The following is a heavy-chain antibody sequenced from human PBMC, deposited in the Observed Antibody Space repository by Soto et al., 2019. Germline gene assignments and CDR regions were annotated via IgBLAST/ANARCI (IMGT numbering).Heavy chain of an antibody. Sequence: GESLKISCKGYCYDFNKYWMGWVRQTPGKGLEWMGIIFPGDSETKYCPSFKGQVTVSVDPSTTTAYLQWNRVRASDSALYYCAILYRVFTTDYWGQGTLVTVSS. CDR1: CYDFNKYW. J-gene: IGHJ4*02. V-gene: IGHV5-51*01. CDR3: AILYRVFTTDY. D-gene: IGHD1-1*01. CDR2: IFPGDSET.